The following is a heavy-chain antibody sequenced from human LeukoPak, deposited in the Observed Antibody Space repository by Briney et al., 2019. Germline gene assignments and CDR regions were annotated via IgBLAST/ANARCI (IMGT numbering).Heavy chain of an antibody. D-gene: IGHD2-2*01. CDR3: GKDCSYCSSTRWGAFDI. Sequence: GGSLRLSCAASGFIFSSYAMSWVRQAPGKGLEWVSAISGSGGSTYYADSVKGRFTISRDNSKNTLYLQMNSLRAEDTAVYYCGKDCSYCSSTRWGAFDIWGQGTMVTVSS. V-gene: IGHV3-23*01. CDR1: GFIFSSYA. CDR2: ISGSGGST. J-gene: IGHJ3*02.